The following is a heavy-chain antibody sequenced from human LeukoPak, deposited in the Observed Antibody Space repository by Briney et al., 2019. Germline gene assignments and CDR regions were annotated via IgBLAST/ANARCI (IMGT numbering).Heavy chain of an antibody. J-gene: IGHJ4*02. CDR1: GYTFTSYY. Sequence: ASVKVSCKASGYTFTSYYMHWVRQPTGQVLEWMGIINPSGRSRSYAQKFQSRVTMTRDTSTSTVYMELSSLRSEDTAVYYCARDTVTNPRGYFDYWGQGTLVTVSS. CDR2: INPSGRSR. CDR3: ARDTVTNPRGYFDY. D-gene: IGHD4-17*01. V-gene: IGHV1-46*01.